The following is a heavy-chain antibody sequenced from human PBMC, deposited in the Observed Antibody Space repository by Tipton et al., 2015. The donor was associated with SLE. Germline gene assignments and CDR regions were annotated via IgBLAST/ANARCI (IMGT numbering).Heavy chain of an antibody. J-gene: IGHJ4*02. Sequence: TLSLTCTVSGGSVSSGSYYWSWIRQPPGRGLEWIGYIYYSGSTNYNPSLKSRVTISVDTSKNQFSLKLSSVTAADTAVYYCARAASNSRGSGFFDYWGQGTLVTVSS. CDR1: GGSVSSGSYY. D-gene: IGHD3-22*01. V-gene: IGHV4-61*01. CDR3: ARAASNSRGSGFFDY. CDR2: IYYSGST.